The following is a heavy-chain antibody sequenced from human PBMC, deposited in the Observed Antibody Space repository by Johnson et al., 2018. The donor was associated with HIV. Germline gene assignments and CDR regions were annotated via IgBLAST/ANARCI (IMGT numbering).Heavy chain of an antibody. CDR3: VKEGSESEQGIFEI. V-gene: IGHV3-33*06. J-gene: IGHJ3*02. CDR1: GFTFSSYD. CDR2: IWYDGSNK. Sequence: QVQLVESGGGVVQPGRSLRLSCAASGFTFSSYDMHWVRQAPGKGLEWVAVIWYDGSNKYYSDSVKGRFTISRDNSKNTLQLQMNSLRVEDTALYYCVKEGSESEQGIFEIWGQGTMVTVSS. D-gene: IGHD1-26*01.